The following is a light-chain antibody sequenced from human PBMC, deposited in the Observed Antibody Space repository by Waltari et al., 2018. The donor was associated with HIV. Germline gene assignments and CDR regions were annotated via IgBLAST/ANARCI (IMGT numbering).Light chain of an antibody. J-gene: IGLJ1*01. CDR1: SSDVGRYNR. Sequence: QSALTQPPSVSGSPGQSVTISCTGTSSDVGRYNRVPWYRQPPGAAPKLMFFDVSHRPSGVPDRFSGSKSGNTASLTISGLQAEDEATYYCSLYTSTNTYVFGTGTEVTVL. V-gene: IGLV2-18*01. CDR3: SLYTSTNTYV. CDR2: DVS.